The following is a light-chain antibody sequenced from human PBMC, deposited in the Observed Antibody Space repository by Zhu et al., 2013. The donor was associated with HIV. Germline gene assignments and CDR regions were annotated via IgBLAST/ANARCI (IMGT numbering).Light chain of an antibody. J-gene: IGKJ1*01. Sequence: EIVMTQSPASLSVSPGERATLSCRASQSVTSDLAWYQQKPGQAPRLLIYGASTRTTGIPARFSGSGSGTEFTLTISSLQSEDVATYYCQKYNSAPRTFGQGPRWKSN. CDR2: GAS. V-gene: IGKV3-15*01. CDR1: QSVTSD. CDR3: QKYNSAPRT.